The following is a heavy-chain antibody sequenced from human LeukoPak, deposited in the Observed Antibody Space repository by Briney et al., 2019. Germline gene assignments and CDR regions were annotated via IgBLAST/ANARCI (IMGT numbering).Heavy chain of an antibody. CDR1: GFTFSSYA. J-gene: IGHJ4*02. CDR2: ISYDGSNK. D-gene: IGHD3-10*01. V-gene: IGHV3-30-3*01. CDR3: ARNYGSGSYTPMFLDY. Sequence: PGRSLRLSCAASGFTFSSYAMHWVRQAPGKGLEWVAVISYDGSNKYYADSVKGRFTISRDNSKNTLYLQMNSLRAKDTAVYYCARNYGSGSYTPMFLDYWGQGTLVTVSS.